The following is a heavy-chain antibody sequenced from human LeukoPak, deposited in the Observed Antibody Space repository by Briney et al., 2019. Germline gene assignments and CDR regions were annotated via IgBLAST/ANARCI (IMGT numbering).Heavy chain of an antibody. D-gene: IGHD3-22*01. Sequence: GGSLRLSCAASGFTFSDYYMSWVRQAPGKGLEWVANIKQDGSEKYYVDSVKGRFTISRDNAKNSLYLQMNSLRAEDTAVYYCARGYDSSGYAYWGQGTLVTVSS. CDR2: IKQDGSEK. V-gene: IGHV3-7*01. J-gene: IGHJ4*02. CDR3: ARGYDSSGYAY. CDR1: GFTFSDYY.